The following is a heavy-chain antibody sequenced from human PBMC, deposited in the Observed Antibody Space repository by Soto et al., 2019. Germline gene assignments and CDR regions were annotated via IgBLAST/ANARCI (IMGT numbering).Heavy chain of an antibody. J-gene: IGHJ4*02. CDR3: ARGDGSGSYYY. V-gene: IGHV1-69*02. CDR2: IIPILGIA. D-gene: IGHD3-10*01. CDR1: GGTFSSYT. Sequence: QVQLVQSGAEVKKPGSSVKVSCKASGGTFSSYTISWVRQAPGQGLEWMGRIIPILGIANYAQKFQGRVTSTADKSTSTAYMELSSLRSEDTAVYYCARGDGSGSYYYWGQGTLVTVSS.